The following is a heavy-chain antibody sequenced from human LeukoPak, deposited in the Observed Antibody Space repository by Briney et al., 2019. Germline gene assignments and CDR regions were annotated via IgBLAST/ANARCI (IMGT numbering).Heavy chain of an antibody. CDR3: AELGITMIGGV. D-gene: IGHD3-10*02. J-gene: IGHJ6*04. CDR2: ISSSGSTI. CDR1: GFTFSSYG. V-gene: IGHV3-48*04. Sequence: PGGSLRLSCAASGFTFSSYGMTWVRQAPGKGLEWVSYISSSGSTIYYADSVKGRFTISRDNPKNSLYLQMNSLKAEDTAVYYCAELGITMIGGVWGKGTTVTISS.